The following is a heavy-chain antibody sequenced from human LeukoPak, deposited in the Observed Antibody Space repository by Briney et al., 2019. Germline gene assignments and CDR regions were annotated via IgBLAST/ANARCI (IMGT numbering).Heavy chain of an antibody. CDR3: AKDHPPGYYFDY. J-gene: IGHJ4*02. Sequence: GGSLRLSCAASGFTFSSYAMSWVRQAPGKGLEWVSAISGSGGSTFNADSVKGRFTISRDNSKNTLFLQMNSLRAEDTAIYYCAKDHPPGYYFDYWGQGTLVTVSS. CDR2: ISGSGGST. CDR1: GFTFSSYA. D-gene: IGHD1-14*01. V-gene: IGHV3-23*01.